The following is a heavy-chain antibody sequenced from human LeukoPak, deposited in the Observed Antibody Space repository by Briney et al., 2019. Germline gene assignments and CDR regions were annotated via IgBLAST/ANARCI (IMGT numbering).Heavy chain of an antibody. Sequence: PSQTLSLTCTVSGGSISSGGYYWSWIRQPPGKGLEWIGEINHSGSTNYNPSLKSRVTISVDTSKNQFSLKLSSVTAADTAVYYCARQRVGNDYWGQGTLVTVSS. D-gene: IGHD1-26*01. V-gene: IGHV4-30-2*01. J-gene: IGHJ4*02. CDR3: ARQRVGNDY. CDR2: INHSGST. CDR1: GGSISSGGYY.